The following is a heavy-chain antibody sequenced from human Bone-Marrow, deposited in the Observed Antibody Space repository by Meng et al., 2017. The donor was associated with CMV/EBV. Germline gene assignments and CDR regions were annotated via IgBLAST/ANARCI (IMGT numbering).Heavy chain of an antibody. D-gene: IGHD1-1*01. CDR3: ARKGHGTGYFDY. CDR1: GFTFSSYS. V-gene: IGHV3-21*01. J-gene: IGHJ4*02. CDR2: ISSSSNYI. Sequence: GGSLRLSCAASGFTFSSYSMNWVRQAPGKGLEWVSSISSSSNYIYYADSVKGRFTISRDNAQNSLYLQMNSLRAEDTAVYYCARKGHGTGYFDYWGQGTLVTVSS.